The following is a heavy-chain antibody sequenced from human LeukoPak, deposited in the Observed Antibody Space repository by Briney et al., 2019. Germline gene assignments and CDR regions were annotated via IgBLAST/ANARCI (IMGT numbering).Heavy chain of an antibody. CDR2: IYSGGST. J-gene: IGHJ4*02. V-gene: IGHV3-53*01. Sequence: GGSLRLSCAASGFTVSSNYMSWVRQAPGKGLEWVSVIYSGGSTYYADSVNGRFTISRDNSKNTLYLQMNSLRAEDTAVYYCARDDIGSSGAFDYWGQGTLVTVSS. D-gene: IGHD6-6*01. CDR1: GFTVSSNY. CDR3: ARDDIGSSGAFDY.